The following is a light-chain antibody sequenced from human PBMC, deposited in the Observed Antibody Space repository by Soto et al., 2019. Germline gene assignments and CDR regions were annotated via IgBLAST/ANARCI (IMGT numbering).Light chain of an antibody. CDR1: QSLLHSDGKTY. Sequence: DIVMTQTPLSLSVTPGQPTSISCKSSQSLLHSDGKTYLSWYLQKPGQPPQLLISEVSNRFSGVPDRFSGSGSGTDFTLKLSRVEADDVGVYYCMQSLELPRTFGQGTKVEIK. CDR3: MQSLELPRT. J-gene: IGKJ1*01. V-gene: IGKV2D-29*01. CDR2: EVS.